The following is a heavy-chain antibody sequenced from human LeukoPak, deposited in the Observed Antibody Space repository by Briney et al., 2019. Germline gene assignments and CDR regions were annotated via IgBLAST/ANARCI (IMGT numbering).Heavy chain of an antibody. D-gene: IGHD5-18*01. CDR3: ARGGGYSYGPPFDY. V-gene: IGHV4-34*01. Sequence: SETLSLTCAVYGGSFSGYYWSWIRQPPGKGLEWIGEINHSGSTNYNPSLKSRVTISVDTSKNQFSLKLSSVTAADTAVYYCARGGGYSYGPPFDYWGQGTLVTASS. J-gene: IGHJ4*02. CDR2: INHSGST. CDR1: GGSFSGYY.